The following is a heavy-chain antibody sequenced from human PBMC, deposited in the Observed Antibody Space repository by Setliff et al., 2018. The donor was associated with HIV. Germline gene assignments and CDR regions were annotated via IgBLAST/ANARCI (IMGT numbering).Heavy chain of an antibody. CDR3: ARHPKYYNSFIDYRCYYMDF. Sequence: PSETLSLTCAVSGVSISSSSYFWGWIRRPPGTGLDWIGSIYFSGSTYYNPSLESRVTISMDTSKNQFSLKLTSVTAADTAVYFCARHPKYYNSFIDYRCYYMDFWGKGTTVTVSS. CDR2: IYFSGST. CDR1: GVSISSSSYF. J-gene: IGHJ6*03. V-gene: IGHV4-39*01. D-gene: IGHD3-10*01.